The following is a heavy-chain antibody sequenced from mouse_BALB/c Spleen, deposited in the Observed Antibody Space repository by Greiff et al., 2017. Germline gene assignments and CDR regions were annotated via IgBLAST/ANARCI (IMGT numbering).Heavy chain of an antibody. Sequence: EVKLQESGPELVKPGASVKISCKASGYTFTDYNMHWVKQSHGKSLEWIGYIYPYNGGTGYNQKFKSKATLTVDNSSSTAYMELRSLTSEDSAVYYCASSLTGTWFAYWGQGTLVTVSA. D-gene: IGHD4-1*01. V-gene: IGHV1S29*02. J-gene: IGHJ3*01. CDR2: IYPYNGGT. CDR1: GYTFTDYN. CDR3: ASSLTGTWFAY.